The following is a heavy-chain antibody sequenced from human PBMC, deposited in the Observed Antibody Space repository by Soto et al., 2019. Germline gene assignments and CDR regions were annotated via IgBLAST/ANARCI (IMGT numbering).Heavy chain of an antibody. CDR3: AREGYYDSSGYSNLDY. CDR1: GFTFSSYA. V-gene: IGHV3-30-3*01. J-gene: IGHJ4*02. CDR2: ISYDGSNK. Sequence: PGGSLRVSCAASGFTFSSYAMHWVRQAPGKGLEWVAVISYDGSNKYYADSVKGRFTISRDNSKNTLYLQMNSLRAEDTAVYYCAREGYYDSSGYSNLDYWGQGTLVTVSS. D-gene: IGHD3-22*01.